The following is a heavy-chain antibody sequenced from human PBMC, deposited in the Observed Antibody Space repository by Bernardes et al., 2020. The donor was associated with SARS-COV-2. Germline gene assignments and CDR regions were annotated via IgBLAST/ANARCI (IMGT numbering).Heavy chain of an antibody. CDR2: IYNSGNT. CDR1: GASISSYY. Sequence: TLSLTCSVSGASISSYYWTWIRQFPGKGLEWIGYIYNSGNTNYNPSLTSRVTISLDTSKSQFSLKVKSVTAADTAVYYCARSRRQDYFYGMDVWGQGTTVIVSS. V-gene: IGHV4-59*01. J-gene: IGHJ6*02. CDR3: ARSRRQDYFYGMDV.